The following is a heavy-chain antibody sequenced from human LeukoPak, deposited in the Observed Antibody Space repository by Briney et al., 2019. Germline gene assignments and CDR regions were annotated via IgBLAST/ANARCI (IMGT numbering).Heavy chain of an antibody. Sequence: ASVKVSCKASGYTFTGYYMHWVRQAPGQGLEWMGWINPNSGGTNYAQKFQGRVTMTRDTSISTAYMELSRLRSDDTAVYYCARHYDILTGYYYFWGQGTLVTVPS. D-gene: IGHD3-9*01. CDR1: GYTFTGYY. J-gene: IGHJ4*02. V-gene: IGHV1-2*02. CDR2: INPNSGGT. CDR3: ARHYDILTGYYYF.